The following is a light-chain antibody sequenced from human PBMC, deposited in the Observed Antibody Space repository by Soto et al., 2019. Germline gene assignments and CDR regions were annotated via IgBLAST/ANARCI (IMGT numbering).Light chain of an antibody. Sequence: QSALTQPASVSGSPGQSITISCTGTSSDVGGYNYVSWYQQHPGKAPKLMIYDVSNRPSGVSNRFSGSKSGSTASLTISGLQAEDEDDYYCCSFAGTLHVVFGGGTKVPVL. CDR1: SSDVGGYNY. CDR2: DVS. J-gene: IGLJ2*01. CDR3: CSFAGTLHVV. V-gene: IGLV2-14*01.